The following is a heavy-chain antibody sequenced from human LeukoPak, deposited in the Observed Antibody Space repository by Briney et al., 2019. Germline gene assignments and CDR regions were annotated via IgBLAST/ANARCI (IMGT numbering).Heavy chain of an antibody. J-gene: IGHJ4*02. CDR3: ARTAGDDSSGYYFDY. D-gene: IGHD3-22*01. CDR2: ISYEGTNK. Sequence: QPGRSLRLSCAASGFTFSGYAMHWVRQAPGKGLEWVTVISYEGTNKYYADSVKGRFTISRDNSKSTLYVQMNSLRPEDTAVYYCARTAGDDSSGYYFDYWGQGTLVTVSS. V-gene: IGHV3-30-3*01. CDR1: GFTFSGYA.